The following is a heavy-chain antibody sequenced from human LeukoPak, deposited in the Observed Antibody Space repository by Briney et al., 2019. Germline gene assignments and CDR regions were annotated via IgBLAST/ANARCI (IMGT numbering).Heavy chain of an antibody. D-gene: IGHD3-10*01. CDR1: GGSFSGYY. CDR2: INHSGST. J-gene: IGHJ4*02. Sequence: SETLSLTCAVYGGSFSGYYWSWIRQPPGKGLGWIGEINHSGSTNYNPSLKSRVTISVDTSKNQFSLKLSSVTAADTAVYYCARGKGTMVRGVRFDYWGQGTLVTVSS. CDR3: ARGKGTMVRGVRFDY. V-gene: IGHV4-34*01.